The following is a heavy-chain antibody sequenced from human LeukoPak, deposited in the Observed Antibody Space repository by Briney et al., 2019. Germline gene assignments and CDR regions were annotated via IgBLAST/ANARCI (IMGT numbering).Heavy chain of an antibody. Sequence: SETLSLTCGVSGSSVSSTNWWTWIPQPPGKGLEWIGEVHLDGRPNFNTSFKSGLTMSVNLSENHVSLKLTSLTAADRAVYYCAREGGFYRPLDYSGQGTLVTVSS. V-gene: IGHV4/OR15-8*01. CDR3: AREGGFYRPLDY. CDR1: GSSVSSTNW. J-gene: IGHJ4*02. D-gene: IGHD3-3*01. CDR2: VHLDGRP.